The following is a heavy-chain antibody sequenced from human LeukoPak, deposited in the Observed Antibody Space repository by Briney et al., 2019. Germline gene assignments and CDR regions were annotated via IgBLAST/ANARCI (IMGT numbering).Heavy chain of an antibody. J-gene: IGHJ3*02. CDR3: AIPPATTETDAFDI. CDR1: GGSISSYY. CDR2: IYYSGST. Sequence: TSETLSLTRTVSGGSISSYYWSWIRQPPGKGLEWIGYIYYSGSTNYNPSLKSRVTISVDTPKNQFSLKLSSVTAADTAVYYCAIPPATTETDAFDIWGQGTMVTVSS. V-gene: IGHV4-59*08. D-gene: IGHD4-17*01.